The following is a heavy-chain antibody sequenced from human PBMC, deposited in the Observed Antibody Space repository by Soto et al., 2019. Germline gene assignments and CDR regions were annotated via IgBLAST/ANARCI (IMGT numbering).Heavy chain of an antibody. V-gene: IGHV1-69*01. CDR1: GGAFSNSA. CDR2: IIPMFRTS. Sequence: QVQLVQSGAEVKKPGSSVKVSCKASGGAFSNSAISWVRQAPGQGLEWMGQIIPMFRTSNYAQKFQGRVMIIADESRSTAYMEMSSLRSDDTAMYYCVRDPAAYSSGWPGRSFDSWGQGTLVTVSS. J-gene: IGHJ4*02. CDR3: VRDPAAYSSGWPGRSFDS. D-gene: IGHD6-19*01.